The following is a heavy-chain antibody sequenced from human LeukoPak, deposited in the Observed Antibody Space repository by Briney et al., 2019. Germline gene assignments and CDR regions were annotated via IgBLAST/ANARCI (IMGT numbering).Heavy chain of an antibody. CDR2: IWYDGSNK. J-gene: IGHJ6*02. CDR1: GFTFSSYG. V-gene: IGHV3-33*01. Sequence: GGSLRLSCAASGFTFSSYGMHWVRQAPGKGLEWVAVIWYDGSNKYYADSVKGRFTISRDNSKNTLYLQMNNLRAEDTGVYFCARGGGLDVWGQGATVTVSS. CDR3: ARGGGLDV. D-gene: IGHD3-16*01.